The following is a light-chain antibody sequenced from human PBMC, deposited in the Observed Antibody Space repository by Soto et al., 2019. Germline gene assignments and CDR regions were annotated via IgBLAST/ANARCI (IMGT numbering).Light chain of an antibody. Sequence: ETVMTQSPATLSVSPGDRATLSCSASQSVSYNLAWYQQKPGQAPRLLIYDASTRATGIPARFSGNASGTEFTLTISSLLSEDFAVYYCQQYNNWPLTFGGGTKVEMK. J-gene: IGKJ4*01. CDR3: QQYNNWPLT. CDR2: DAS. CDR1: QSVSYN. V-gene: IGKV3D-15*01.